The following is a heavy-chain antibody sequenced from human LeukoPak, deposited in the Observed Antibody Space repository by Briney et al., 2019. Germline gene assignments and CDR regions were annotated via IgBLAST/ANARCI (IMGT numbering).Heavy chain of an antibody. D-gene: IGHD2-15*01. J-gene: IGHJ4*02. CDR3: MQGGWFRAFDY. Sequence: SPSETLSLTCTVSGGSISSGDYYWSWIRQPPGKGLEWIGYIYYSGSTYYNPSLKSRVTISVDTSKNQFSLKLSSVTAADTAVYYCMQGGWFRAFDYWGQGTLVTVSS. V-gene: IGHV4-30-4*03. CDR2: IYYSGST. CDR1: GGSISSGDYY.